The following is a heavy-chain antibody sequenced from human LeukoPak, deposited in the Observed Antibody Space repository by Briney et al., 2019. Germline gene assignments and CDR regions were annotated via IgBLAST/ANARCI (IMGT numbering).Heavy chain of an antibody. CDR3: ARANFLYCSSSTCLFDS. D-gene: IGHD2-2*01. J-gene: IGHJ4*02. CDR1: RYTFTDYY. Sequence: GASVKVSCKSSRYTFTDYYLHWVGQAPGQGFEWMGWINHNDGDTNYAQRFQGRVTMTMDTSISKAHMEVSRLRSDDTAVYYCARANFLYCSSSTCLFDSWGQGTLVTVSS. V-gene: IGHV1-2*02. CDR2: INHNDGDT.